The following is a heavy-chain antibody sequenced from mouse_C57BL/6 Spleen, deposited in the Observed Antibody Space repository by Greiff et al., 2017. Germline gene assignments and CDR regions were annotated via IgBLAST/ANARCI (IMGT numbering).Heavy chain of an antibody. Sequence: EVQGVESGGGLVKPGGSLKLSCAASGFNFSDYGMHWVRQAPEKGLEWVAYISSGSGTIDYADKVKGRFTISRDNAKNTLYLQMTSLRSEDTAMYYFARQGPYYYEAGGYWGQGTTLTVSS. CDR2: ISSGSGTI. CDR3: ARQGPYYYEAGGY. V-gene: IGHV5-17*01. CDR1: GFNFSDYG. J-gene: IGHJ2*01. D-gene: IGHD1-1*01.